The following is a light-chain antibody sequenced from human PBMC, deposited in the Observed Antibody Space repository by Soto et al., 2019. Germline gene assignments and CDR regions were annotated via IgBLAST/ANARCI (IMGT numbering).Light chain of an antibody. CDR2: AAS. V-gene: IGKV1-17*02. CDR3: LQYNSFPFT. Sequence: DIQMTQSPSSLSASVGGRVTITCRASQGITNDLGWYQQKPGEAPKRLIYAASTLQSGVPSRFSGSGSGTEFTLTISNLQPEDFATYYCLQYNSFPFTFGPGTKVDIK. J-gene: IGKJ3*01. CDR1: QGITND.